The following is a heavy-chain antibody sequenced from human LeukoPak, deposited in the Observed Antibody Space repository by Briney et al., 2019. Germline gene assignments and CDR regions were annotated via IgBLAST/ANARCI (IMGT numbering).Heavy chain of an antibody. J-gene: IGHJ4*02. CDR3: ARLIWSGYYLPDY. CDR1: GGTFSGYY. CDR2: INHGGST. V-gene: IGHV4-34*01. Sequence: SETLSLTCAVYGGTFSGYYWSWIRQPPGKGLEWIGEINHGGSTNYNPSLKSRVTISVDTSKNQFSLKLSSVTAADTAVYYCARLIWSGYYLPDYWGQGTLVTVSS. D-gene: IGHD3-3*01.